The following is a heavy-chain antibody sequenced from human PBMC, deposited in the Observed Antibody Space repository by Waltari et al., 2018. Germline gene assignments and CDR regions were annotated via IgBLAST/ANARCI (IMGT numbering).Heavy chain of an antibody. CDR1: GFTFSSYD. J-gene: IGHJ5*02. Sequence: AASGFTFSSYDMHWIRQAPGKGLECVAVMWYDGINKYYADSVKGRFTVSRDVSRDTLYLQMNSLRAEDTAVYYCARAALVRRNKLNWFDPWGQGTLVTVSS. V-gene: IGHV3-33*01. CDR3: ARAALVRRNKLNWFDP. D-gene: IGHD1-1*01. CDR2: MWYDGINK.